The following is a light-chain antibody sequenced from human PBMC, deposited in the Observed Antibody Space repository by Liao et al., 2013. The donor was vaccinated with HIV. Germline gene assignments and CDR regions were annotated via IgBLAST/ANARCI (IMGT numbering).Light chain of an antibody. V-gene: IGLV3-21*02. J-gene: IGLJ3*02. CDR1: ALPKQY. CDR3: QVWDSSSEHPV. CDR2: YDS. Sequence: SYELTQPPSVSVSPGQTARITCSGDALPKQYAYWYQQKPGQAPVLVIHYDSDRPSGIPERFSGSKSANTATLTISRVEGGDEADYYCQVWDSSSEHPVFGGGSKLTVL.